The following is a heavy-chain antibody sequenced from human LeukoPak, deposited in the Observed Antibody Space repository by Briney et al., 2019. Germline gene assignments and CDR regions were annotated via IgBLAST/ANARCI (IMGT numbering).Heavy chain of an antibody. CDR1: AFTFSNYA. V-gene: IGHV3-23*01. J-gene: IGHJ4*02. D-gene: IGHD3-22*01. Sequence: PGGSLRLSCAASAFTFSNYAMSWARQAPGKGLEWVSGLSGSGDITHYADSVKGRFTISRDNSKNTLYAQMSSLRAEDTAVYYCAKAGYDSSGYYFFDYWGQGTLVTVSS. CDR2: LSGSGDIT. CDR3: AKAGYDSSGYYFFDY.